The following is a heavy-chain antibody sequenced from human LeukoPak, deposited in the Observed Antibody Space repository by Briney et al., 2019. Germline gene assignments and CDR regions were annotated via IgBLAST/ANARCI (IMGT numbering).Heavy chain of an antibody. Sequence: SETLSLTCAVYGGSFSRYYWSWIRQPPGKGLEWIGEINHNGSATYNPSLKRRGTISVDTPNNPFYMQLRSVTAADTDVYYCANAAYGDYPGDDYWGQGTLVTVSS. J-gene: IGHJ4*02. CDR1: GGSFSRYY. D-gene: IGHD4-17*01. V-gene: IGHV4-34*01. CDR2: INHNGSA. CDR3: ANAAYGDYPGDDY.